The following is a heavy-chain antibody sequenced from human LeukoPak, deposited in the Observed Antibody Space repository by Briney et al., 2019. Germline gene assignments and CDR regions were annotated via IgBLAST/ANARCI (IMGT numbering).Heavy chain of an antibody. V-gene: IGHV4-39*01. Sequence: SETLSLTCTVSGGSISSSSYYWGWIRQPPGKGLEWIGSIYYSGSTYYNPSLKSRVTISVDTSENQFSLKLSSVTAADTAVYYCARLAEYSSGWYGGSRSYYFDYWGQGTLVTVSS. D-gene: IGHD6-19*01. CDR3: ARLAEYSSGWYGGSRSYYFDY. CDR2: IYYSGST. CDR1: GGSISSSSYY. J-gene: IGHJ4*02.